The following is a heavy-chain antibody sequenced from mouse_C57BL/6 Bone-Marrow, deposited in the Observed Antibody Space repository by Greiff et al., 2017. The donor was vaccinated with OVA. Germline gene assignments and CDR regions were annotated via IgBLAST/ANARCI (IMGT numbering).Heavy chain of an antibody. CDR2: ISSGGDYI. D-gene: IGHD4-1*01. Sequence: EVKVVESGEGLVKPGGSLKLSCAASGFTFSSYAMSWVRQTPEKRLEWVAYISSGGDYIYYADTVKGRFTISRDNTRNTLYLQMSSLKSEDTAMYYCTRGWDRYYFDYWGQGTTLTVSS. J-gene: IGHJ2*01. CDR3: TRGWDRYYFDY. CDR1: GFTFSSYA. V-gene: IGHV5-9-1*02.